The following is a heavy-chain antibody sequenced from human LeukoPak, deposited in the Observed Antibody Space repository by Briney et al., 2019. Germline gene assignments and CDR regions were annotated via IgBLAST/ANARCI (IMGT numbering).Heavy chain of an antibody. D-gene: IGHD3-10*01. Sequence: PSETLSLTCSVSGGSINGYSWSWIRQPPGKGLEWIGYIYYSGDTNYNPSLKSRVSVSVDTSKKQFSLNLRPVTAADTAVYYCVRGPYGSSISNWFDPWGQGILVAVSS. CDR2: IYYSGDT. V-gene: IGHV4-59*01. CDR3: VRGPYGSSISNWFDP. J-gene: IGHJ5*02. CDR1: GGSINGYS.